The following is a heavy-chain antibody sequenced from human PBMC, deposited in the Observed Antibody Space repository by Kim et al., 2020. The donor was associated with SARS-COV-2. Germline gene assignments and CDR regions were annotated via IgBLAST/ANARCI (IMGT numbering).Heavy chain of an antibody. V-gene: IGHV3-53*01. Sequence: GGSLRLSCAASGFTVSSNYMTWVRQAPGKGLDWVSIIYGGGSTYYADSVKGRFTISRDNSKNTLYLQMNSLRVDDTAVYCCATSRGYNYYGIDVWGQGTTVTVSS. CDR3: ATSRGYNYYGIDV. CDR2: IYGGGST. CDR1: GFTVSSNY. D-gene: IGHD3-10*01. J-gene: IGHJ6*02.